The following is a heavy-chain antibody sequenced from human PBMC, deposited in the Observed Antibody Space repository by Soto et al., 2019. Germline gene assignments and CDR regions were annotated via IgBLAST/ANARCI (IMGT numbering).Heavy chain of an antibody. CDR1: GGSFSGYY. V-gene: IGHV4-34*01. Sequence: SETLSLTCAVYGGSFSGYYWIWIRQPPGKGLEWIGEINHSGSTNYNPSLKSRVTISVDTSKNQFSLKLSSVTAADTAVYYCARGSIVVVITGKREPQYGMAVWXQGTTVTVSS. J-gene: IGHJ6*02. CDR2: INHSGST. D-gene: IGHD3-22*01. CDR3: ARGSIVVVITGKREPQYGMAV.